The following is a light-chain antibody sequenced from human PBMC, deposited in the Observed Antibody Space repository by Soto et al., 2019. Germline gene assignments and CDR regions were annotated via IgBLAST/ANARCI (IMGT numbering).Light chain of an antibody. J-gene: IGLJ1*01. CDR2: EVS. V-gene: IGLV2-14*03. CDR1: SSDVGAYDF. CDR3: SSYTSSSTRV. Sequence: SALTQPASVSGSPGQSIPISCPGTSSDVGAYDFVSWYQQHPDKAPKLMIYEVSNRPSGVSNRFSGSKSVNTATLTISGLQAEDEADYYCSSYTSSSTRVFGTGTKVTVL.